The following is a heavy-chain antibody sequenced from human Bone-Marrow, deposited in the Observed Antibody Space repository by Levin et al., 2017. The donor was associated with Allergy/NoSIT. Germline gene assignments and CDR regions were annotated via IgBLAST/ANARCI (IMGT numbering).Heavy chain of an antibody. CDR1: GFTFSRYS. D-gene: IGHD4-17*01. J-gene: IGHJ4*02. CDR2: TGAASGRI. CDR3: ARDDGDYAAPPDY. Sequence: PGGSLRLSCAASGFTFSRYSINWVRQAPGKGLEWISYTGAASGRIYYADSVKGRFTSSRDNAKNSLYLQMNSLRDEDTAVYYCARDDGDYAAPPDYWGRGTLVTVSS. V-gene: IGHV3-48*02.